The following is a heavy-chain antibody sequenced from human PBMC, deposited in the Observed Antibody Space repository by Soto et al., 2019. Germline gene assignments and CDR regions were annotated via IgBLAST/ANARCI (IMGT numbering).Heavy chain of an antibody. V-gene: IGHV4-61*01. Sequence: SETLSLTCTVSGGSVSSGSYYWSWIRQPPGKGLEWIGYIYYSGSTNYNPSLKSRVTISVDTSKNQFSLKLSSVTAADTAVYYCAREGDYYDSSGYYYYFDYWGQGTLVTVSS. CDR2: IYYSGST. CDR3: AREGDYYDSSGYYYYFDY. J-gene: IGHJ4*02. CDR1: GGSVSSGSYY. D-gene: IGHD3-22*01.